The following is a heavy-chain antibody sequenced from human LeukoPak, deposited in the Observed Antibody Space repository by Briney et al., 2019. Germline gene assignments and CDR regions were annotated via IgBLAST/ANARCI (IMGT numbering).Heavy chain of an antibody. D-gene: IGHD3-3*01. J-gene: IGHJ4*02. CDR2: ISYDGSNK. CDR1: GFTFSSYA. Sequence: PGGSLRLSCAASGFTFSSYAMHWVRQAPGKGLEWVAVISYDGSNKYYADSVKGRFTISRDNSKNTLYLQMNSLRAEDTAVYYCARDPPTYYDFWSGFFDYWGQGTLVTVSS. CDR3: ARDPPTYYDFWSGFFDY. V-gene: IGHV3-30-3*01.